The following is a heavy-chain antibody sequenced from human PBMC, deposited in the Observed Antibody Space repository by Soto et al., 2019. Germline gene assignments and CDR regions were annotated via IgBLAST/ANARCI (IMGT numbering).Heavy chain of an antibody. Sequence: QVQLVQSGAEVKKPGSSVKVSCKASRGTFTTSAISWVRQAPGQVLEWMGGILPIFSTADYAQKFQGRVTITADESKTTAYMELSSLRSEDTAVSSWARDRPRENYGGNYYYEMDVWGQGTTVTVSS. J-gene: IGHJ6*02. CDR1: RGTFTTSA. V-gene: IGHV1-69*12. CDR2: ILPIFSTA. CDR3: ARDRPRENYGGNYYYEMDV. D-gene: IGHD4-17*01.